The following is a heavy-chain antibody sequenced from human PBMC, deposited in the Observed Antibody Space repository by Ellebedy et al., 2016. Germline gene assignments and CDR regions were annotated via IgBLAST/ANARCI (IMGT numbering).Heavy chain of an antibody. CDR3: AKTSGWGYGEN. CDR1: AYTFTTFS. D-gene: IGHD3-10*01. CDR2: VNTFSGNT. J-gene: IGHJ4*02. Sequence: ASVKVSXXASAYTFTTFSITWARQVPGQGLEWMGFVNTFSGNTKFAQKFQGRVSMTTDSSTHTAYMDLRSLRSDDTAMYYCAKTSGWGYGENWGQGTLVTVSS. V-gene: IGHV1-18*04.